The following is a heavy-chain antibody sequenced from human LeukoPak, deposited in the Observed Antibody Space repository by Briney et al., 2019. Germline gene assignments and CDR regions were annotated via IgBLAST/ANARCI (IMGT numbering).Heavy chain of an antibody. CDR2: IAYDGSNK. CDR1: GFTFGTYG. Sequence: GGSLRLSCAASGFTFGTYGMHWVRQAPGKGLEWVAVIAYDGSNKYYADSVKGRFTVSRDNAKNTLYLQVNNLRAEDTAVYYCARGPNSNWSGLDFWGQGILLTVSS. V-gene: IGHV3-30*03. D-gene: IGHD6-6*01. J-gene: IGHJ4*02. CDR3: ARGPNSNWSGLDF.